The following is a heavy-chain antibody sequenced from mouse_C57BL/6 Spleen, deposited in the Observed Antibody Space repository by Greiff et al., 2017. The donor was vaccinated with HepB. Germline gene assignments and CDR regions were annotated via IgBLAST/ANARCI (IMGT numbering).Heavy chain of an antibody. V-gene: IGHV1-19*01. Sequence: EVQLQESGPVLVKPGASVKMSCKASGYTFTDYYMNWVKQSHGKSLEWIGVINPYNGGTSYNQKFKGKATLTVDKSSSTAYMELNSLTSEDSAVYYCARSSIYYYGSRSYYYAMDYWGQGTSVTVSS. CDR2: INPYNGGT. CDR3: ARSSIYYYGSRSYYYAMDY. CDR1: GYTFTDYY. J-gene: IGHJ4*01. D-gene: IGHD1-1*01.